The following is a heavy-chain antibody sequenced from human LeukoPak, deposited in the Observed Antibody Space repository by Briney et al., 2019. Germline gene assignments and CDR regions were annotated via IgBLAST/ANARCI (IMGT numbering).Heavy chain of an antibody. CDR3: ARVDRALEKRGYYYYMDV. CDR1: GGSISSYY. V-gene: IGHV4-4*07. CDR2: IYTSGST. D-gene: IGHD6-6*01. Sequence: SETLSLTCTVSGGSISSYYWSWIRQPAGKGLEWIGRIYTSGSTNYNPSLKSRVTMSVDTSKNQFSLKLSSVTAADTAVYYCARVDRALEKRGYYYYMDVWGKGTTVTVSS. J-gene: IGHJ6*03.